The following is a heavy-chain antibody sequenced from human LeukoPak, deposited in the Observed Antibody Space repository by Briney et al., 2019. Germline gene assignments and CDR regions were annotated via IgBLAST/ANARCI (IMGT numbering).Heavy chain of an antibody. CDR2: INPDSGGT. J-gene: IGHJ3*01. Sequence: ASVKVSCKASGGTFSSYAISWVRQAPGQGLEWMEWINPDSGGTNNAQKFQGRVTMTRDTSISTAYMELSRLRSDDTAVYYCARTFYDTLDSDAFDFWGQGTMVIVSS. CDR1: GGTFSSYA. CDR3: ARTFYDTLDSDAFDF. V-gene: IGHV1-2*02. D-gene: IGHD2/OR15-2a*01.